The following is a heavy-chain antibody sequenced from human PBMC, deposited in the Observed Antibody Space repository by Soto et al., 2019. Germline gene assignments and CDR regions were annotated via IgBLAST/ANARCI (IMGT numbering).Heavy chain of an antibody. Sequence: GGSLRLSCAASGFTFSSYAMSWVRQAPGKGLEWVSAISGSGGSTYYADSVKGRFTISRDNSKNTLYLQMNSLRAEDTAVYYCAKGGAYYGSGYNWFDPWGQGTLVTVSS. CDR3: AKGGAYYGSGYNWFDP. CDR1: GFTFSSYA. CDR2: ISGSGGST. J-gene: IGHJ5*02. D-gene: IGHD3-10*01. V-gene: IGHV3-23*01.